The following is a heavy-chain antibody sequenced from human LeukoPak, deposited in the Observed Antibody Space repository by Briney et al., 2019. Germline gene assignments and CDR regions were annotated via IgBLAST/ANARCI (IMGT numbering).Heavy chain of an antibody. CDR3: AVTGAAYYYYYGMDV. CDR2: LSGSGGST. CDR1: GFTFSSYA. J-gene: IGHJ6*02. Sequence: PGGSLRLSCAASGFTFSSYAMIWVRQAPGKGLEWVSALSGSGGSTYYADSVKGRFTISRDNSKNTLYLQMNSLRAEETAVYYCAVTGAAYYYYYGMDVWGQGTTVTVSS. D-gene: IGHD2-8*02. V-gene: IGHV3-23*01.